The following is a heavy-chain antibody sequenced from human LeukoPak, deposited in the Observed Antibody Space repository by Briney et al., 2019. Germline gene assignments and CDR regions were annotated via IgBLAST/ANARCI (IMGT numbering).Heavy chain of an antibody. CDR3: AKDRGSGWYRYYFDY. D-gene: IGHD6-19*01. V-gene: IGHV3-23*01. CDR2: ISGSGGST. CDR1: GFTFSSYA. J-gene: IGHJ4*02. Sequence: GGSLRLSCAASGFTFSSYAMSWVRQAPGKGLEWVSAISGSGGSTYYADSVKGRFTISRDNSKNTLYLQMNSLRAEDTAVYYCAKDRGSGWYRYYFDYWGQGTLVTVSS.